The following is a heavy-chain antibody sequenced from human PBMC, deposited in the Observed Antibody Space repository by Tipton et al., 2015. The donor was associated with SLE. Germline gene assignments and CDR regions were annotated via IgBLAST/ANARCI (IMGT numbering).Heavy chain of an antibody. CDR1: GGSFSGYA. CDR2: ISHSGGA. J-gene: IGHJ6*03. D-gene: IGHD5-18*01. V-gene: IGHV4-34*01. Sequence: GLVKPSETLSLTCAISGGSFSGYAWSWIRQSPGKRLEWIGEISHSGGANYNPSLKSRATVSLDRSNNEFSLRRNSVTAADTAVYYCARGVAGYFMYCNMDVWVKGTTVTISS. CDR3: ARGVAGYFMYCNMDV.